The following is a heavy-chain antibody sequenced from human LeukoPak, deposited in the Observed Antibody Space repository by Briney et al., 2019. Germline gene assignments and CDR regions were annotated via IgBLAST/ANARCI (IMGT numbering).Heavy chain of an antibody. V-gene: IGHV3-11*01. CDR2: ISSSGGDK. CDR3: ARDYGSGNYPDAFDI. CDR1: GFTLSDYY. D-gene: IGHD1-26*01. Sequence: PGGSLRLSCSASGFTLSDYYMGWIRQAPGKGLEWVSYISSSGGDKYYADSVKGRFTISRDNAKKSLYLQMNSLRADDTAIYYCARDYGSGNYPDAFDIWGQGTMVIVSS. J-gene: IGHJ3*02.